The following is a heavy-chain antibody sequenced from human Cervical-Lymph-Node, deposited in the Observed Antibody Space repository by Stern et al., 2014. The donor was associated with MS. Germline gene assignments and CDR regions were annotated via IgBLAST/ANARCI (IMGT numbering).Heavy chain of an antibody. CDR3: AAEVDDSSGYYYDY. CDR1: GFTFTSSA. V-gene: IGHV1-58*01. J-gene: IGHJ4*02. CDR2: IVVGSGNT. Sequence: QLVESGPEVKKPGTSVKVSCKASGFTFTSSAVQWVRQARGQRLEWIGWIVVGSGNTNYAQKFQERVTITRDMSTSTAYMELSSLRSEDTAVYYCAAEVDDSSGYYYDYWGQGTLVTVSS. D-gene: IGHD3-22*01.